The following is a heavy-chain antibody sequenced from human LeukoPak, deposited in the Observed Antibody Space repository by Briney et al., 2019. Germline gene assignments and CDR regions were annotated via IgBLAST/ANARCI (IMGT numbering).Heavy chain of an antibody. V-gene: IGHV3-30*18. CDR1: AFSFSDYA. CDR3: ANLPRDGSNFDF. CDR2: ISYDGSNL. D-gene: IGHD5-24*01. J-gene: IGHJ4*02. Sequence: GGGLRVSCAASAFSFSDYAMNWVRQAPGKGLEWVSFISYDGSNLIYADSVKGRFTISRDTPKNTLYLQMNSLRAEDMAGYYCANLPRDGSNFDFWGQGTLVTVSS.